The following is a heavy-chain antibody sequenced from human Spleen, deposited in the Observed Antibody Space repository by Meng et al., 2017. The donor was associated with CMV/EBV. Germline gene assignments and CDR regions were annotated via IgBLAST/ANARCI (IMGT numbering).Heavy chain of an antibody. Sequence: ASVKVSCKASGYTFTSYYMHWVRQAPGQGLEWMGIINPSGGSTSYAQKFQGRVTMTRDTSTSTVYMELSRLRSDDTAVYYCARRQTLHCSDWYGYRDWFDPWGQGTLVTVSS. D-gene: IGHD6-19*01. V-gene: IGHV1-46*01. CDR3: ARRQTLHCSDWYGYRDWFDP. CDR1: GYTFTSYY. J-gene: IGHJ5*02. CDR2: INPSGGST.